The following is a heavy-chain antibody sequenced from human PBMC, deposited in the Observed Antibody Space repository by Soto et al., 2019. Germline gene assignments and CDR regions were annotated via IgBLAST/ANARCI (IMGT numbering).Heavy chain of an antibody. J-gene: IGHJ3*02. V-gene: IGHV1-18*01. D-gene: IGHD6-19*01. CDR3: ARSVGIAVAAPLDVFDI. CDR2: ISAYNGNT. Sequence: ASVKVSCKASGYTFTSYGISWVRQAPGQGLEWMGWISAYNGNTNYAQKLQGRVTMTTDTSTSTAYMELRSLRSDDTAVYYCARSVGIAVAAPLDVFDIWGQGTMVTVSS. CDR1: GYTFTSYG.